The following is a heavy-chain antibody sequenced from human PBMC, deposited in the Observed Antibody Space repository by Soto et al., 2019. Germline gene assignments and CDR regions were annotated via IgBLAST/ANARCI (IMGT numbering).Heavy chain of an antibody. CDR2: MDPNSGNT. CDR1: GYTFTSYD. V-gene: IGHV1-8*01. CDR3: ARAPPPYYDSSGYYSGY. Sequence: ASVEVSCKASGYTFTSYDINWVRQATGQGLEWMGWMDPNSGNTGYAQKFQGRVTMTRNTSISTAYMELSSLRSEDTAVYYCARAPPPYYDSSGYYSGYWGQGTLVTV. J-gene: IGHJ4*02. D-gene: IGHD3-22*01.